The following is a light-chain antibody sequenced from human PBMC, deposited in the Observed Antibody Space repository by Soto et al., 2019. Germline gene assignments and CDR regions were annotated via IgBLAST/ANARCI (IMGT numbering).Light chain of an antibody. V-gene: IGKV1-5*01. J-gene: IGKJ1*01. CDR2: DAS. CDR3: QQYTTYPLT. Sequence: DIQMTQSPSTLSASVGDRVTITCRASQSISSWLAWYQQKPGRAPKVLIFDASSLESGVPSRFSGSGSATEFTLTISSLQPDDFATYYCQQYTTYPLTFGQGTKVEIK. CDR1: QSISSW.